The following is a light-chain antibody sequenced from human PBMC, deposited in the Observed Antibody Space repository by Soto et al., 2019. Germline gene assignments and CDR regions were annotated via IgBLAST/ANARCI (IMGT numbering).Light chain of an antibody. CDR3: SSHAGSNNLV. CDR1: SSDVGGYNY. CDR2: EVS. J-gene: IGLJ2*01. Sequence: QSALTQAPSASGSPGQSVTISCTGTSSDVGGYNYVSWYQQHPGKAPKLVIYEVSKRPSGVPDRFSGSKSGNTASLTVSGLQAEDEADYSCSSHAGSNNLVFGGGTKVTVL. V-gene: IGLV2-8*01.